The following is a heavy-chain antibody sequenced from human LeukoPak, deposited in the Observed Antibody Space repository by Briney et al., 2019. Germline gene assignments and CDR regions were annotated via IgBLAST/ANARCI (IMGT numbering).Heavy chain of an antibody. J-gene: IGHJ4*02. Sequence: EASVNVSFKASGYSFTGYYIHWRRQAPGQGLEWMGRINPNSGGRDYAQKFQVRVTMTRDTSISTAYLELSRLRNADTAVYFCARGYSYDPNSFDYWGQGTLVTVSS. CDR1: GYSFTGYY. V-gene: IGHV1-2*06. CDR3: ARGYSYDPNSFDY. D-gene: IGHD5-18*01. CDR2: INPNSGGR.